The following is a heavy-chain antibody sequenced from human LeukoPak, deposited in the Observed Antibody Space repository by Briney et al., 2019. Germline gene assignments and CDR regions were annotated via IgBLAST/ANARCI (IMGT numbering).Heavy chain of an antibody. V-gene: IGHV4-61*02. CDR2: IYTSGST. Sequence: SQTLSLTCTVSGGSISSGSYYWSWIRQPAGKGLEWIGRIYTSGSTNYNPSLKSRVTISVDTSKNQFSLKLSSVTAADTAVYYCARLNYDFWSGYPLPSDYWGQGTLVTVSS. CDR1: GGSISSGSYY. J-gene: IGHJ4*02. CDR3: ARLNYDFWSGYPLPSDY. D-gene: IGHD3-3*01.